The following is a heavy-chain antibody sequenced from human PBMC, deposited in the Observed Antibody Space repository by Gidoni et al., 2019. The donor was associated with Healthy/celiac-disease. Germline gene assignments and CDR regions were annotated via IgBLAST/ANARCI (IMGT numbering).Heavy chain of an antibody. V-gene: IGHV5-51*01. CDR2: IYPGDSDT. CDR3: ARLASVVVPAAIIRYYFDY. J-gene: IGHJ4*02. D-gene: IGHD2-2*02. Sequence: EVQLVQSGAEVKKHGESLKISCKGSGYSFTSYWIGWVRQMPGKGLEWMGIIYPGDSDTRYSPSFQGQVTISADKSISTAYLQWSSLKASDTAMYYCARLASVVVPAAIIRYYFDYWGQGTLVTVSS. CDR1: GYSFTSYW.